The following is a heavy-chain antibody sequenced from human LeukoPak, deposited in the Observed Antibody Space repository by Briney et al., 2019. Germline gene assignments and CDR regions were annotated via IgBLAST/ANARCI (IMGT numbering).Heavy chain of an antibody. Sequence: GGSLRLSCAASRFIFSTYGMHWVRQAPGKGLEWVAVISYDGSNKYYADSVKGRFTISRDNSKNTLYLQMNSLRAEDTAVYYCASKSSGWYGFDYWGQGTLVTVSS. V-gene: IGHV3-30*19. CDR1: RFIFSTYG. D-gene: IGHD6-19*01. CDR2: ISYDGSNK. J-gene: IGHJ4*02. CDR3: ASKSSGWYGFDY.